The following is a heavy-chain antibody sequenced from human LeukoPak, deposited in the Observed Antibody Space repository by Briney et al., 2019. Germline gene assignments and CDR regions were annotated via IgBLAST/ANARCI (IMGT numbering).Heavy chain of an antibody. D-gene: IGHD1-7*01. J-gene: IGHJ4*02. CDR2: ISYDGANK. V-gene: IGHV3-30*18. CDR1: GFTFSSYG. CDR3: AKEHVLKGTADY. Sequence: GRSLRLPCAASGFTFSSYGIHWVRQAPGKGLEWVGVISYDGANKYYADSVKGRFTISRDNSKNTLYLQMNGLRAEDTAVYYCAKEHVLKGTADYWGQGTLVTVSS.